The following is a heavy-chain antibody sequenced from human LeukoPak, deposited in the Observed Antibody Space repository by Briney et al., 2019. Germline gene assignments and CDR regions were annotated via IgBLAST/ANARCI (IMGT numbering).Heavy chain of an antibody. D-gene: IGHD3-10*01. CDR3: ARDDYYGSGNDY. CDR1: GGSISSGSYY. J-gene: IGHJ4*02. V-gene: IGHV4-61*02. Sequence: SQTLSLTCTVSGGSISSGSYYWSWIRQPAGKGLEWIGRIYTSGSTNYNPSLKSRVTISVDTSKNQFSLKLSSVTAADTAVYYCARDDYYGSGNDYWGQGTLVTVSS. CDR2: IYTSGST.